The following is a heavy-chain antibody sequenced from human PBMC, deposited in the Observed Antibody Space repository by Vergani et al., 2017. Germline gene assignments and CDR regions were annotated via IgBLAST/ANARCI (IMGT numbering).Heavy chain of an antibody. CDR1: GYTFSAYY. CDR3: TRVWYYDSIAYWAY. V-gene: IGHV1-2*02. D-gene: IGHD3-22*01. Sequence: QVQLVQSGAEVKKSGASVKVSCKTSGYTFSAYYMHWVRQAPGKGLEWMGWINCNSGGTKYAQKFEGRVTMTRDTSINTAYMELSSLRSEDTAVYYCTRVWYYDSIAYWAYWGQGTLVTVSS. J-gene: IGHJ4*02. CDR2: INCNSGGT.